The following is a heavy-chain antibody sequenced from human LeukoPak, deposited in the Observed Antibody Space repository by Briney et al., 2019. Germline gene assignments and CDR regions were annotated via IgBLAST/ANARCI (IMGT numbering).Heavy chain of an antibody. D-gene: IGHD5-18*01. V-gene: IGHV4-39*01. J-gene: IGHJ4*02. CDR1: GGSISSSSYY. CDR2: IYYSGST. CDR3: ARHWIQLWFFDY. Sequence: SETLSLTCTVSGGSISSSSYYWGWIRQPPGKGLEWIGSIYYSGSTYYNPSPKSRVTISVDTSKNQFSLKLSSVTAADTTIYYCARHWIQLWFFDYWGQGTLVTVSS.